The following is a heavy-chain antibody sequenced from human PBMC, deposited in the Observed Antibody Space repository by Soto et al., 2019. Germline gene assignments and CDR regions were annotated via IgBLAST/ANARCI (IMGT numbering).Heavy chain of an antibody. CDR3: ASKAAGIASRIGVF. J-gene: IGHJ4*02. CDR1: GFTFTSYV. CDR2: ISGSGDNI. Sequence: EVQLLESGGGLVQPGGSLTLSCAASGFTFTSYVMSCVRQTPGKGLEWVSSISGSGDNIYYADSVKGRLTLSRDNSKNTLHLQLKSLRAEDTAVYYCASKAAGIASRIGVFWGQGILVTGSS. V-gene: IGHV3-23*01. D-gene: IGHD6-6*01.